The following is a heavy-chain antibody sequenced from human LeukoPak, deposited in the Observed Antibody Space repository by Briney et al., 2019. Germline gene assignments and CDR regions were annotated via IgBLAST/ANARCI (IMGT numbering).Heavy chain of an antibody. V-gene: IGHV1-8*01. J-gene: IGHJ6*03. CDR3: ARVTMDYDFWSGYLPHTYYYYYYYMDV. CDR1: GYTFTSYD. Sequence: ASVKVSCKASGYTFTSYDINWVRQATGQGLEWMGWMNPNSGNTGYAQKFQGRVTMTRNTSISTAYMELSSLRSEDTAVYYCARVTMDYDFWSGYLPHTYYYYYYYMDVWGKGTTVTVSS. CDR2: MNPNSGNT. D-gene: IGHD3-3*01.